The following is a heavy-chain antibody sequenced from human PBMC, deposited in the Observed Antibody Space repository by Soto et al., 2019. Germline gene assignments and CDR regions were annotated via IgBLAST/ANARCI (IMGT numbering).Heavy chain of an antibody. D-gene: IGHD5-12*01. V-gene: IGHV1-69*08. CDR3: ARDRSVIVATDDAFDI. CDR1: GGTFSSYT. Sequence: QVQLVQSGAEVKKPGSSVKVSCKASGGTFSSYTISWVLQAPGQGLEWMGRIIPILGIANYAQKFQGRVTITADKSTSTAYMERSSLRSEDTAVYYCARDRSVIVATDDAFDIWGQGTMVSVSS. CDR2: IIPILGIA. J-gene: IGHJ3*02.